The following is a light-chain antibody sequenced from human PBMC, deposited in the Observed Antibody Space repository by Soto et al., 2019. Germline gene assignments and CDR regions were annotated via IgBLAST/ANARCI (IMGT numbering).Light chain of an antibody. CDR1: HSVSSN. CDR2: GAS. V-gene: IGKV3-15*01. Sequence: EIVMTQSPATLSVSQGERASLSCRASHSVSSNLAWYQQKPGQAPRLPIDGASTRATGIPARFSGSGSGTEFTLTNSSLQSEDFAVYYCQQYNNWPPTFGQGTRLEI. J-gene: IGKJ5*01. CDR3: QQYNNWPPT.